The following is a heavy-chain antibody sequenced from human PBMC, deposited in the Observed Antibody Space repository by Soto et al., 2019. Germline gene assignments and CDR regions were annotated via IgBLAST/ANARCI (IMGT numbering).Heavy chain of an antibody. CDR2: IYYSGST. CDR1: GGSISTYY. J-gene: IGHJ6*02. CDR3: ASGVGSSPRDTGYYYYGMDV. Sequence: SETLSLTCTVSGGSISTYYWSWIRQPPGKGLEWIGYIYYSGSTSYNPSLKSRVTISVDTSKNQFSLKLRSVTAADRAVYYCASGVGSSPRDTGYYYYGMDVWGQGTTVTVSS. D-gene: IGHD3-3*01. V-gene: IGHV4-59*01.